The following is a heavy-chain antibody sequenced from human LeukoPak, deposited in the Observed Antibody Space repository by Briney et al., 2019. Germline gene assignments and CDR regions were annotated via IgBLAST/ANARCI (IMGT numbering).Heavy chain of an antibody. Sequence: GGSLRLSCAVSGFTFSSYAMSWVRQAPGKGLEWVAGISGSGTRPYYADSVRGRLTISRDNSKNTLSLQMNNLRAEDTAVYFCAKDSSAWYLGYFDLWGRGTLVTVSS. CDR3: AKDSSAWYLGYFDL. D-gene: IGHD6-19*01. V-gene: IGHV3-23*01. CDR1: GFTFSSYA. CDR2: ISGSGTRP. J-gene: IGHJ2*01.